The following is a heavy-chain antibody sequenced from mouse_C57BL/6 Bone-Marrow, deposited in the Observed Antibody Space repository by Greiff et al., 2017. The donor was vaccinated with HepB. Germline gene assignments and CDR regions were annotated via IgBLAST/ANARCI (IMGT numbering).Heavy chain of an antibody. J-gene: IGHJ2*01. V-gene: IGHV6-3*01. CDR1: GFTFSNYW. Sequence: EVKLVESGGGLVQPGGSMKLSCVASGFTFSNYWMNWVRQSPEKGLEWVAQIRLKSDNYATHYAESVKGRLTISRDDSKSSVYLQMNNLRAEDTGIYYCTVITTVVATFYYFDYWGQGTTLTVSS. CDR2: IRLKSDNYAT. CDR3: TVITTVVATFYYFDY. D-gene: IGHD1-1*01.